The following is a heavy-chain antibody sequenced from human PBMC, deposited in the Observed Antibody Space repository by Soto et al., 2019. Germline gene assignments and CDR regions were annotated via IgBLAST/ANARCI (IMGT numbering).Heavy chain of an antibody. D-gene: IGHD1-1*01. CDR1: GFTFSSYG. V-gene: IGHV3-30*18. J-gene: IGHJ4*02. CDR2: ISYDGSNK. CDR3: AKDGRGYFDY. Sequence: QVQLVESGGGVVQPGRSLRLSCAASGFTFSSYGMHWVRQAPGKGLEWVAVISYDGSNKYYADSVKGRFTISRDNSKNTLYLQMNSLSAEDTAVYYCAKDGRGYFDYWGQGTLVTVSS.